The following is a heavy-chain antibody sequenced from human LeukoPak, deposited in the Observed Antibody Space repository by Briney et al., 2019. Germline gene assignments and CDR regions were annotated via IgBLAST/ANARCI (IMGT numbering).Heavy chain of an antibody. D-gene: IGHD6-6*01. J-gene: IGHJ4*02. CDR1: GGSISSGGYY. CDR3: ARSPPYSSSYFDY. CDR2: IYYSVST. V-gene: IGHV4-31*03. Sequence: NPSETLSLTCTVSGGSISSGGYYTSWIRQHPGKGLEWIGYIYYSVSTYYNPSLKSRVTISVDTSKNQFSLKLSSVTAADTAVYYCARSPPYSSSYFDYWGQGTLVTVSS.